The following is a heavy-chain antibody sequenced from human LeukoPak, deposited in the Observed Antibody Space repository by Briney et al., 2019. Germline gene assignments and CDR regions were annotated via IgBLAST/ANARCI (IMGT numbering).Heavy chain of an antibody. CDR1: GFTFNNYW. V-gene: IGHV3-7*01. J-gene: IGHJ4*02. CDR3: ARLRGFDY. D-gene: IGHD3-10*01. CDR2: IKQDGSDK. Sequence: GGSLRLSCAASGFTFNNYWMSWVRQAPGKGLEWVANIKQDGSDKYYADSVKGRFTISRDNAKNSLYLQMNSLRVEDTAVYYCARLRGFDYWGQGTLVTVSS.